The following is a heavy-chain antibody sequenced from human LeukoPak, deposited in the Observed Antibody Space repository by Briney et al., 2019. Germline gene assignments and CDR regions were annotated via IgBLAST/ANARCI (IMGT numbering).Heavy chain of an antibody. CDR1: GYSISSGYY. D-gene: IGHD5-24*01. V-gene: IGHV4-61*01. Sequence: SETLSLTCTVSGYSISSGYYWNWIRQPPGKGLEWIGYIYYTGNTNYNPSLKSRVTISVDTSKNQFSLKLSSVTAADTAVYYCARDRLQLQSWGQGTLVTVSS. CDR2: IYYTGNT. J-gene: IGHJ5*02. CDR3: ARDRLQLQS.